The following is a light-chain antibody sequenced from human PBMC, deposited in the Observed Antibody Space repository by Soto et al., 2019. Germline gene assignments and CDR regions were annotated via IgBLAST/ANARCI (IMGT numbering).Light chain of an antibody. CDR1: QGLEHRDGDTR. Sequence: DVVLTQSPLSLPVTLGQPASISCRSSQGLEHRDGDTRFSWYQQRPGQSPRRLIHAISNRDSGVPDRFSGSGSGTDFTLRISWVEAEDVGIYYGMQRTHWPHTFGQGTRVEIK. CDR3: MQRTHWPHT. V-gene: IGKV2-30*02. J-gene: IGKJ1*01. CDR2: AIS.